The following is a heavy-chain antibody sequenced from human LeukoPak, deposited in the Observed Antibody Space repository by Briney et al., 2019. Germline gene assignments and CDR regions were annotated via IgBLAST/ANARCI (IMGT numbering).Heavy chain of an antibody. CDR3: ARDRGEYDFWSGYYYYYYGMDV. V-gene: IGHV3-21*01. Sequence: GSLRLSCAASGFTFSSYSMNWVRQAPGKGLEWVSSISSSSSYIYYADSVKGRFTTSRDNAKNSLYLQMNSLRAEDTAVYYCARDRGEYDFWSGYYYYYYGMDVWGQGTTVTVSS. D-gene: IGHD3-3*01. CDR2: ISSSSSYI. J-gene: IGHJ6*02. CDR1: GFTFSSYS.